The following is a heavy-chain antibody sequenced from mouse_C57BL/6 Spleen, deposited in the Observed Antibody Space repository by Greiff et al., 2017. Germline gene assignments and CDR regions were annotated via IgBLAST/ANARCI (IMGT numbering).Heavy chain of an antibody. CDR1: GFTFSSYA. V-gene: IGHV5-4*03. Sequence: EVKLVESGGGLVKPGGSLKLSCAASGFTFSSYAMSWVRQTPEKRLEWVATISDGGSYTYYPDNVKGRFTISRDNAKNNLYLQMSHLKSEDTAMYYCARDYGSRVWYAMDYWGQGTSVTVSS. J-gene: IGHJ4*01. D-gene: IGHD1-1*01. CDR2: ISDGGSYT. CDR3: ARDYGSRVWYAMDY.